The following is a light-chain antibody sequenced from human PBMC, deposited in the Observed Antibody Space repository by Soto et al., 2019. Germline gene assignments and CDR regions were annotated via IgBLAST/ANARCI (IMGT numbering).Light chain of an antibody. J-gene: IGKJ4*01. CDR2: DAS. CDR3: QQYNNWLLT. Sequence: EFVLTQSPGTLSLSPGERATLSCRASQTVRNNYLAWYQQKPGQAPRLLIYDASSRATGIPDRFSGGGSGTDFTLTISRLEPEDFAVYYCQQYNNWLLTFGGGTKVDIK. V-gene: IGKV3-20*01. CDR1: QTVRNNY.